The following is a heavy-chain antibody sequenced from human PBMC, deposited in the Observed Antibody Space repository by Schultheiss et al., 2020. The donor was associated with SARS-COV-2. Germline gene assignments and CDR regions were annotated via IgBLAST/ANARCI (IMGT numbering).Heavy chain of an antibody. CDR3: ATHMYYYDSSGFDY. CDR1: GYTFTSYG. V-gene: IGHV1-2*06. D-gene: IGHD3-22*01. CDR2: INPNTRGT. Sequence: ASVKVSCKASGYTFTSYGISWVRQAPGQGLEWMGRINPNTRGTNYAQEFQGRVTMTRDTSISTAYMELSRLRSDDTAVYYCATHMYYYDSSGFDYWGQGTLVTVSS. J-gene: IGHJ4*02.